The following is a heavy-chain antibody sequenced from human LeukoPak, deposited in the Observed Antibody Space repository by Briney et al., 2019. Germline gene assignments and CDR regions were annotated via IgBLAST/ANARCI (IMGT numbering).Heavy chain of an antibody. CDR3: ARSGDGGMD. D-gene: IGHD6-25*01. J-gene: IGHJ4*02. Sequence: PSETLSLTCTVSGGSISSSAYYWVWIRQPPGKGLEWFGSIYYTGSIYYDPSLKSRVTISADSSENQFSLKLRSVPAADTAVYYCARSGDGGMDWGQGTLVTVSS. V-gene: IGHV4-39*01. CDR1: GGSISSSAYY. CDR2: IYYTGSI.